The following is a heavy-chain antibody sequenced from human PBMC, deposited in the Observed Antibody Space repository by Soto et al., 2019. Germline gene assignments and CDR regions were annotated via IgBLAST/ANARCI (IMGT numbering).Heavy chain of an antibody. D-gene: IGHD1-26*01. V-gene: IGHV4-34*01. CDR3: ARGASGSYDY. CDR1: GGSFSGYY. CDR2: INHSGST. J-gene: IGHJ4*02. Sequence: SETLSLTCAVYGGSFSGYYWSWIRQPPGKGLEWIGEINHSGSTNYNPSLKSRVTISVDTSKNQFSLKLSSVTAADTAVYYCARGASGSYDYWGQGTLVTVSS.